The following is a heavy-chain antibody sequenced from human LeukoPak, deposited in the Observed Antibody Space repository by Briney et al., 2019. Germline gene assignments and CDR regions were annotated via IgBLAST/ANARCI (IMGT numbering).Heavy chain of an antibody. CDR3: AKGSDRYSNGSAVDY. CDR1: GFTFSNYA. D-gene: IGHD6-19*01. Sequence: GGSLRLSWAASGFTFSNYAMNWVRQAPGKGLEWASSISGTGGNTNYADSVKGRFTISRDNSKNTLYLQMNSLRAEDTAIYYCAKGSDRYSNGSAVDYWGQGSLVTVSS. J-gene: IGHJ4*02. V-gene: IGHV3-23*01. CDR2: ISGTGGNT.